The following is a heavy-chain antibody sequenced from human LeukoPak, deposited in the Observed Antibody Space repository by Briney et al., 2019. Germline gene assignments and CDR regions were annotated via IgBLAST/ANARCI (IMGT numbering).Heavy chain of an antibody. CDR3: ASTHGHIDH. V-gene: IGHV4-4*07. CDR2: IYTSGST. Sequence: SETLSLTCTVSGGSISSYYWSWIRQPAGKGLEWIGRIYTSGSTNYNPSLKSRVTMSVDTSKNQFSLQLNSVTPEDAAVYYCASTHGHIDHWGQGTLVTVSS. CDR1: GGSISSYY. D-gene: IGHD2-8*01. J-gene: IGHJ5*02.